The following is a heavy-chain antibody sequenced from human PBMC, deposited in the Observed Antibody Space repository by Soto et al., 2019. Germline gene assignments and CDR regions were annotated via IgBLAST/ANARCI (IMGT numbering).Heavy chain of an antibody. CDR1: GFTFSTSA. D-gene: IGHD3-16*01. Sequence: SVKVSCKASGFTFSTSAVQWVRQARGQRLEWMGWIVVGSGNTNFAQNFQERVTITRDMSTSTVYMELSSLTSEDTAVYYCAADFVMITFGGVTPLYYFDYWGQGTLVTVSS. J-gene: IGHJ4*02. V-gene: IGHV1-58*01. CDR2: IVVGSGNT. CDR3: AADFVMITFGGVTPLYYFDY.